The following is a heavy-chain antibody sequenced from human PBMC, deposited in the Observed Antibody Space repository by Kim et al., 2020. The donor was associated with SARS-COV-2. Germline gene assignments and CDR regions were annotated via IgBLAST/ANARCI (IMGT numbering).Heavy chain of an antibody. D-gene: IGHD5-18*01. CDR2: ISGSGGST. J-gene: IGHJ3*02. CDR1: GFTFSSYA. CDR3: AKDRVKTWGYGFGAFDI. Sequence: GGSLRLSCAASGFTFSSYAMSWVRQAPGKGLEWVSAISGSGGSTYYADSVKGRFTISRDNSKNTLYLQMNSLRAEDTAVYYCAKDRVKTWGYGFGAFDIWGQGTMVTVSS. V-gene: IGHV3-23*01.